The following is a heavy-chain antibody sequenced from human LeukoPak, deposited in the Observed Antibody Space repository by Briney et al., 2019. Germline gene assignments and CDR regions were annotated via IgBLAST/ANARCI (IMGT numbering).Heavy chain of an antibody. CDR2: IKGDSGIA. V-gene: IGHV1-2*02. Sequence: APVKVSCKPSGYMFTRHCMHWVRQAPGQGLGVLAGIKGDSGIAKYAQKCQGRVTLTRDTSISTAYMELTELTSDDTAVYYCARELQYSREGYAFDLWGQGTMVTVSS. D-gene: IGHD4-11*01. CDR1: GYMFTRHC. CDR3: ARELQYSREGYAFDL. J-gene: IGHJ3*01.